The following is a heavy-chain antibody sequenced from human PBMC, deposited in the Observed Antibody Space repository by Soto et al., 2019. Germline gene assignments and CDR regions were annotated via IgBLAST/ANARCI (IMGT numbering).Heavy chain of an antibody. J-gene: IGHJ4*02. CDR1: GGSISGYY. D-gene: IGHD6-6*01. V-gene: IGHV4-59*01. CDR3: ARGGRSSSKTVFDY. CDR2: ISYSGSP. Sequence: SETLSLTCTVSGGSISGYYWSWIRQPPGKGLEWIGYISYSGSPNYNPSLRSRVTISVDTSQNQFSLKLTSVTAADTAVYYCARGGRSSSKTVFDYWGQGTLVTVSS.